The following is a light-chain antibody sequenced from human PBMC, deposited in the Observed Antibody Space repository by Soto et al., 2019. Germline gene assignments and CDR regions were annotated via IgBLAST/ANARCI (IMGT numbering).Light chain of an antibody. J-gene: IGKJ3*01. CDR3: PQYNNGPFT. CDR2: GAS. CDR1: QSVSSN. V-gene: IGKV3-15*01. Sequence: EIVMTQSPATLSVSPGERATLSCMASQSVSSNLAWYQQKPGQAPRLLIYGASTRATGIPARFSGSGSGTALTLTISSLQSEDFAVYYCPQYNNGPFTFGPGTKVDIK.